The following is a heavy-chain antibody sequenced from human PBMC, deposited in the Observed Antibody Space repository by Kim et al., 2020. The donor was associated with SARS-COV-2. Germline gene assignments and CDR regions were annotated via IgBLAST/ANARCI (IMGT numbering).Heavy chain of an antibody. D-gene: IGHD3-10*01. Sequence: NIQGRFTMTEDTSTDTAYMELSSLRSEDTAVYYCAILLWFGELFVYAFDIWGQGTMVTVSS. J-gene: IGHJ3*02. CDR3: AILLWFGELFVYAFDI. V-gene: IGHV1-24*01.